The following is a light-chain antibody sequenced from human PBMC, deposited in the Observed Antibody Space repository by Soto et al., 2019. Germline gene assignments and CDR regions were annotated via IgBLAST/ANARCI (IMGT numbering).Light chain of an antibody. J-gene: IGKJ4*01. CDR2: GAS. CDR3: QQYNIWPPLT. Sequence: EVVMTQSPATVSVSPGERDILSCRASQSVSSDLAWYQQKPGQAPRLLIFGASTRATGIPARFSGSGSGTEFTLTISSLQSEDFAIYYCQQYNIWPPLTFGGGTKVDIK. CDR1: QSVSSD. V-gene: IGKV3D-15*01.